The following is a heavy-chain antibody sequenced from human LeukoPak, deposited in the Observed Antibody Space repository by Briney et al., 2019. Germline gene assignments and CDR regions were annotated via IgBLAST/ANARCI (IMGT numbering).Heavy chain of an antibody. CDR1: GYTFTSYA. CDR3: ARDEWELSCFDY. CDR2: INAGNGNT. J-gene: IGHJ4*02. V-gene: IGHV1-3*01. Sequence: ASVKVSCKASGYTFTSYAMHWVRQAPGQRLEWMGWINAGNGNTKYSQKFQGRVTITRDTSASTAYMELSSLRSEDTAVYYCARDEWELSCFDYWGQGTLVTVSS. D-gene: IGHD1-26*01.